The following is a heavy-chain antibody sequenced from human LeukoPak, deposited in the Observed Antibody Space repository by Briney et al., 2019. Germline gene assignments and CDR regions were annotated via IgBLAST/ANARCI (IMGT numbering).Heavy chain of an antibody. J-gene: IGHJ4*02. CDR3: ASSIGVEVAAPYYDDY. CDR2: ISSSSSTI. CDR1: GFTFSSYS. D-gene: IGHD2-15*01. V-gene: IGHV3-48*01. Sequence: PGGSLRLSCAASGFTFSSYSMNWVRQAPGKGLEWVSYISSSSSTIYYADSVKGRFTISRDNAKNSLYLQMNSLRAEGTAVYYCASSIGVEVAAPYYDDYWGQGTLVTVSS.